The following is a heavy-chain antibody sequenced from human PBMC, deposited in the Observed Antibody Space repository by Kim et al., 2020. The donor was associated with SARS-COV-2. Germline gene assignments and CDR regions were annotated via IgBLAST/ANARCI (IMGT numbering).Heavy chain of an antibody. Sequence: GGSLRLSCAASGFTFDDYAMHWVRQAPGKGLEWVSGISWNSGSIGYADSVKGRFTISRDNAKNSLYLQMNSLRAEDTALYYCAKVSSPWGQGTLVTVSS. J-gene: IGHJ4*02. CDR2: ISWNSGSI. CDR3: AKVSSP. CDR1: GFTFDDYA. V-gene: IGHV3-9*01.